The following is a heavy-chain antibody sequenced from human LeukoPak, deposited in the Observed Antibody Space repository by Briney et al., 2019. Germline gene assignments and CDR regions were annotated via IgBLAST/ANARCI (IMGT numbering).Heavy chain of an antibody. CDR3: ARVGYSYVINDWSRTSLGAYPTKYYYHMDV. Sequence: SETLSLTCAVYGGSFSGYYWSWIRQPPGKGLEWIGEINHSGSTNYNPSLKSRVAISGDTSKNQFSLKLSSVTAADTAVYFCARVGYSYVINDWSRTSLGAYPTKYYYHMDVWGKGTTVTVSS. CDR1: GGSFSGYY. V-gene: IGHV4-34*01. J-gene: IGHJ6*03. D-gene: IGHD5-18*01. CDR2: INHSGST.